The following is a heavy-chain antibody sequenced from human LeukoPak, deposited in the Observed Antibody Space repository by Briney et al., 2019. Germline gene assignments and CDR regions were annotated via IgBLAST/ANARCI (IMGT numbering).Heavy chain of an antibody. CDR3: AKTYYGSGSYYDY. Sequence: GGSLRLSCAASGFTFDDYAMHWVRQAPGKGLEWVSGISWNSGSIGYADSVKGRFTISRDNAKNSLYLQMNSLRAEDTALYYCAKTYYGSGSYYDYWGQGTLVTVSS. CDR1: GFTFDDYA. D-gene: IGHD3-10*01. J-gene: IGHJ4*02. V-gene: IGHV3-9*01. CDR2: ISWNSGSI.